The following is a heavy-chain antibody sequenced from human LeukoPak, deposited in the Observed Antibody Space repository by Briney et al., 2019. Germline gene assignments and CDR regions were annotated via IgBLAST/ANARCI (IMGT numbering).Heavy chain of an antibody. CDR3: ATSRVFDY. CDR2: ISWNSGSI. Sequence: GGSLRLSCAASGFTFDDYAMHWVRQAPGKGLEWVSGISWNSGSIGYADSVKGRFTISRDNAENSLYLQMNSLKAEDTAVYYCATSRVFDYWGQGALVIVSS. CDR1: GFTFDDYA. J-gene: IGHJ4*02. V-gene: IGHV3-9*01.